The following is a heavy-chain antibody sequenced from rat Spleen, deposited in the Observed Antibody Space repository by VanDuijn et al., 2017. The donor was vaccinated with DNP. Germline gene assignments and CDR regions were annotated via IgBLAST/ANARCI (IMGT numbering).Heavy chain of an antibody. V-gene: IGHV5-22*01. CDR2: IGSDGYAP. D-gene: IGHD4-3*01. CDR3: VRWNSGHFDY. J-gene: IGHJ2*01. CDR1: GFTFSDYY. Sequence: EVQLVESGGDLVQPGGSLKLFCAASGFTFSDYYMAWVRQAPTKGLEWVAYIGSDGYAPYYGDSVKGRFTISRYNTKSTLYLQMNSLRSEDMATYYCVRWNSGHFDYWGQGVMVTVSS.